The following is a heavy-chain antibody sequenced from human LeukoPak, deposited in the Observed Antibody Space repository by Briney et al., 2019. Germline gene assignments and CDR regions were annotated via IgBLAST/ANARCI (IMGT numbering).Heavy chain of an antibody. D-gene: IGHD6-13*01. CDR1: GYTFTGYY. J-gene: IGHJ3*02. Sequence: ASVKVSCKASGYTFTGYYMHWVRQAPGQGLECMGWIHPNSGASKSVPKFQGRVTMTRDTSINTDYVELSSLTSDDTAMYYCAREGRAGSSGWFGAFDIWGQGTMVIVSS. CDR2: IHPNSGAS. CDR3: AREGRAGSSGWFGAFDI. V-gene: IGHV1-2*02.